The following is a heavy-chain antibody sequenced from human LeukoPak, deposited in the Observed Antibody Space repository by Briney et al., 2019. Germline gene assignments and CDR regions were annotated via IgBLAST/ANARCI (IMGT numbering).Heavy chain of an antibody. J-gene: IGHJ6*02. CDR1: ASTSSSYN. CDR2: LSRTSSNI. V-gene: IGHV3-48*02. D-gene: IGHD3-16*02. CDR3: ARDLRSGSPHYYYYYGMDV. Sequence: GGSLRLSCVVSASTSSSYNMNWVRQAPGKGLEWVSFLSRTSSNIYYADSVKGRFTISRDNAQNSLFLQMNSLRDEDTAVYYCARDLRSGSPHYYYYYGMDVWGQGTTVTVSS.